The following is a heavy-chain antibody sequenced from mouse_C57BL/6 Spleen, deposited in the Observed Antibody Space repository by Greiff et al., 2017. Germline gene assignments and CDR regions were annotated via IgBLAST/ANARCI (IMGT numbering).Heavy chain of an antibody. J-gene: IGHJ2*01. CDR3: ARGYYDYDGGGFYY. D-gene: IGHD2-4*01. CDR1: GYSFTGYF. Sequence: EVKLQQSGPELVKPGDSVKISCKASGYSFTGYFMNWVMQSHGKSLEWIGRINPYNGDTFYNQKFKGKATLTVDKSSSTAHMELRSLTSEDAAVYYCARGYYDYDGGGFYYWGQGTTLTVSS. V-gene: IGHV1-20*01. CDR2: INPYNGDT.